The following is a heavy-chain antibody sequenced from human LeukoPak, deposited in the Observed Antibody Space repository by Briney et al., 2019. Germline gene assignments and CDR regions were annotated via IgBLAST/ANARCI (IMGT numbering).Heavy chain of an antibody. D-gene: IGHD4-11*01. CDR2: ISSSSSYI. V-gene: IGHV3-21*01. J-gene: IGHJ4*02. CDR3: AREWTDDYSNYDY. Sequence: GGSLRLSCAASGFIFSTYSMIWVRQAQGKGLEWVSSISSSSSYIYYADSVKGRFTISRDNAKNSLYLQMNSLRAEDTAVYYCAREWTDDYSNYDYWGQGTLVTVSS. CDR1: GFIFSTYS.